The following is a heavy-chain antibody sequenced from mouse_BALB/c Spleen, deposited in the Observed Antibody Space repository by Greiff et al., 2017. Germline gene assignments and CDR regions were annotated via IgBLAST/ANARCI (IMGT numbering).Heavy chain of an antibody. D-gene: IGHD2-1*01. Sequence: QVTLKVSGPGILQPSQTLSLTCSFSGFSLSTSGMGVSWIRQPSGKGLEWLAHIYWDDDKRYNPSLKSRLTISKDTSRNQVFLKITSVDTADTATYYCARRANYGNSFAYWGQGTLVTVSA. CDR1: GFSLSTSGMG. CDR3: ARRANYGNSFAY. CDR2: IYWDDDK. J-gene: IGHJ3*01. V-gene: IGHV8-12*01.